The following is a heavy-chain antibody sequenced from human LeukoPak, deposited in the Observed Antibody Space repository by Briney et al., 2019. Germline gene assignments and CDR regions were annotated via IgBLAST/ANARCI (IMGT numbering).Heavy chain of an antibody. CDR2: INPNSGGT. CDR3: ARDKAGAFYYFDY. V-gene: IGHV1-2*02. J-gene: IGHJ4*02. CDR1: GYTFTGYY. Sequence: GASVKVSCKASGYTFTGYYMHWVRQAPGQGLEWMGWINPNSGGTNYAQKFQGRVTMTRDTSISTAYMELSRLGSDDTAVYYCARDKAGAFYYFDYWGQGTLVTVSS. D-gene: IGHD3-10*01.